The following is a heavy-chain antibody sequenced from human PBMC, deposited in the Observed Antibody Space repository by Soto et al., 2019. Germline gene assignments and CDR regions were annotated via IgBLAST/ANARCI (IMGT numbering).Heavy chain of an antibody. CDR1: GFTFSSYA. V-gene: IGHV3-23*01. J-gene: IGHJ4*02. CDR3: VKDTYGDYIFDY. Sequence: GGSLRLSCAASGFTFSSYAMSWVRQAPGKGLEWVSAISGSGGSTYYADSVKGRFTISRDNSKNTLYLQMNSLRAEDTAVYYCVKDTYGDYIFDYWGQGTLVTVAS. D-gene: IGHD4-17*01. CDR2: ISGSGGST.